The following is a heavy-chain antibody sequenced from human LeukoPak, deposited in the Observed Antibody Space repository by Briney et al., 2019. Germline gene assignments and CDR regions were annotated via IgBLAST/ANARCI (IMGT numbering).Heavy chain of an antibody. Sequence: TGASLTLSCAASGFTFSSYAMSSVRQAPGKGLEWGSAISGSGGSTYYADSVKGRFTISRDNSKNTLNLQMNSLRAEDTAVYYCGKHWRKPSYIVVVTDIRGGSFDYWGQGTLVTVSS. J-gene: IGHJ4*02. V-gene: IGHV3-23*01. CDR3: GKHWRKPSYIVVVTDIRGGSFDY. D-gene: IGHD2-21*02. CDR2: ISGSGGST. CDR1: GFTFSSYA.